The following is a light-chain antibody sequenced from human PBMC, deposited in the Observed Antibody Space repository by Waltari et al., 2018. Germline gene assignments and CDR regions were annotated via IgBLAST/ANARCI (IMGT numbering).Light chain of an antibody. CDR1: RGDVGGYDY. V-gene: IGLV2-14*03. J-gene: IGLJ2*01. Sequence: QSVLTQPASVSGSPGQSITISCTGTRGDVGGYDYVSWYQQQPGKAPKLMIYDVKNRPSGVLNRCSGSKSGDTASLTISGLQAEDEADYYCSSYAVTATLLFGGVTTLTVL. CDR2: DVK. CDR3: SSYAVTATLL.